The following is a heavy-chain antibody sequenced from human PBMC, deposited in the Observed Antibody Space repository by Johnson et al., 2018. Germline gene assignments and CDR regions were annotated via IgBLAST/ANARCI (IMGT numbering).Heavy chain of an antibody. D-gene: IGHD1-26*01. Sequence: QVQLVQSGGGLVKPGGSLRLSCAASGFTFSDYYMSWIRQAPGKGLEWVSYVSRSGGPIFYGDSVRGRFSISRDNAKNSLHLKMNSRRVEDTAVSYCARDVGSDFYYYAMDVWGQGTTVTVSS. CDR2: VSRSGGPI. CDR3: ARDVGSDFYYYAMDV. V-gene: IGHV3-11*01. CDR1: GFTFSDYY. J-gene: IGHJ6*02.